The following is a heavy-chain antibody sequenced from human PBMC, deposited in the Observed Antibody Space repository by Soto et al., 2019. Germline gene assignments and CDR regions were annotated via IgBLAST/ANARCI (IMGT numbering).Heavy chain of an antibody. J-gene: IGHJ6*02. D-gene: IGHD3-22*01. V-gene: IGHV1-69*13. CDR3: ARASGIPYDSSGSYYYYYGMDV. CDR1: GGTFSSYA. CDR2: FIPIFGTA. Sequence: ASVKVSCKASGGTFSSYAISWVRQAPGQGLEWMGGFIPIFGTANYAQKFQGRVTITADESTSTAYMELSSLRSEDTAVYYCARASGIPYDSSGSYYYYYGMDVWGQGTTVTVSS.